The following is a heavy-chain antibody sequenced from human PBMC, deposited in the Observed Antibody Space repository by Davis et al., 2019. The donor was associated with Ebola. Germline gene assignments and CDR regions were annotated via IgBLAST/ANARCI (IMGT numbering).Heavy chain of an antibody. CDR2: INHSGST. V-gene: IGHV4-34*01. Sequence: PSETLSLTCTVSGGSISSYYWSWIRQPPGKGLEWIGEINHSGSTNYNPSLKSRVTISVDTSKNQFSLKLSSVTAADTAVYYCATRWPQRELLAFDPWGQGTLVTVSS. CDR1: GGSISSYY. CDR3: ATRWPQRELLAFDP. D-gene: IGHD4-23*01. J-gene: IGHJ5*02.